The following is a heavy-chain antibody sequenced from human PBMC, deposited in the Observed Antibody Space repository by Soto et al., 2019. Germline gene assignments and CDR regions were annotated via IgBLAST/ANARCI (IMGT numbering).Heavy chain of an antibody. J-gene: IGHJ6*03. CDR2: INSDGSST. V-gene: IGHV3-74*01. Sequence: GGSLRLSCAASGFTFSSYWMHWVRQAPGKGLVWVSRINSDGSSTSYADSVKGRFTISRDNAKNTLYLQMNSLRAEDTAVYYCARDRGLSSDGDYLYYYYYMDVWGTGTTITVSS. CDR1: GFTFSSYW. D-gene: IGHD4-17*01. CDR3: ARDRGLSSDGDYLYYYYYMDV.